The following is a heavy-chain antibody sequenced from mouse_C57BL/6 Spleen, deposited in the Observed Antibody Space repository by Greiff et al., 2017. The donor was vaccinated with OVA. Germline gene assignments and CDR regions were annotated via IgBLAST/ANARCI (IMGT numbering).Heavy chain of an antibody. Sequence: VQLQQSGAELVKPGASVKLSCTASGFNITDYYMHWVKQRTEQGLEWIGRIDPEDGETNYAPKFKGKATITADTSSNTAYLQLSSLTSEDTAVDYGARGCYGSNNYFDYWGQGTTLTVSS. V-gene: IGHV14-2*01. CDR1: GFNITDYY. CDR3: ARGCYGSNNYFDY. J-gene: IGHJ2*01. D-gene: IGHD1-1*01. CDR2: IDPEDGET.